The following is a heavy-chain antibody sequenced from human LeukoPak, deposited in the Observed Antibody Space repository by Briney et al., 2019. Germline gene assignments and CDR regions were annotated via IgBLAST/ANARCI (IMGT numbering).Heavy chain of an antibody. V-gene: IGHV3-9*01. CDR2: ISWNSGSI. D-gene: IGHD3-10*01. J-gene: IGHJ4*02. CDR1: GFTFDDYA. Sequence: GRSLRLSCAASGFTFDDYAMHWVRQAQGKGLEWVSGISWNSGSIGYADSVKGRFTISRDNAKNFLYLQMNSLRAEDTALYYCVKGYYYDSGSYFDYWGQGTLVTVSS. CDR3: VKGYYYDSGSYFDY.